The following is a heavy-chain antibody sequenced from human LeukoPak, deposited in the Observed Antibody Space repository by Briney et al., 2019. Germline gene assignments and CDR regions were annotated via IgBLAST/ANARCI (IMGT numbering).Heavy chain of an antibody. D-gene: IGHD3-22*01. Sequence: PGGSLRLSCAASGFTFDDYGMSWVRQAPGKGLEWVSGINWNGGSTGYADSVKGRFTISRDNAKNSLYLQMNSLRAEDTALYYCARDRGDEYYYDSSGYYYYYYMDVWGKGTTVTVSS. V-gene: IGHV3-20*04. CDR2: INWNGGST. J-gene: IGHJ6*03. CDR1: GFTFDDYG. CDR3: ARDRGDEYYYDSSGYYYYYYMDV.